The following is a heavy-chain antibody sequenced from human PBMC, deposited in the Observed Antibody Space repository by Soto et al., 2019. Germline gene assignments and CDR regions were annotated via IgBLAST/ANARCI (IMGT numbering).Heavy chain of an antibody. J-gene: IGHJ6*02. Sequence: PGGSLRLSCAASGFTFSSYAMHWVRQAPGKGLEWVAVISYDGSNKYYADSVKGRFTISSDNSKNTLYLQMNSLRAEATAVYYCASSADISSSSGRYYYGMDVWGQGTTVTVSS. D-gene: IGHD6-6*01. CDR1: GFTFSSYA. CDR3: ASSADISSSSGRYYYGMDV. V-gene: IGHV3-30-3*01. CDR2: ISYDGSNK.